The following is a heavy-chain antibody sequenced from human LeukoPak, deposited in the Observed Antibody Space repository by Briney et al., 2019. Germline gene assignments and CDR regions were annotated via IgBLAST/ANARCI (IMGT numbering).Heavy chain of an antibody. J-gene: IGHJ4*02. D-gene: IGHD3-10*01. V-gene: IGHV3-7*04. CDR1: GFTFSNFW. Sequence: GGSLRLSCAASGFTFSNFWMNWGRQAPGKGLEWVASIKHDGIEKYYVDSVKGRFSISRDSAKNSLYLQMNSLGTEDTAVYYCARMFYYAFDFWGQGTLVTVSS. CDR3: ARMFYYAFDF. CDR2: IKHDGIEK.